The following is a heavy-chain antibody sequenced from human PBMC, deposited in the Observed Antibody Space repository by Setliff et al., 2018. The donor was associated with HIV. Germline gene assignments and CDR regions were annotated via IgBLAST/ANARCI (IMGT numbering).Heavy chain of an antibody. CDR2: MNPNSGNT. J-gene: IGHJ6*03. CDR3: ARGAWYSSGWYSSRYMDV. CDR1: GYTFTNSD. V-gene: IGHV1-8*02. Sequence: ASVKVSCKASGYTFTNSDINWVRQATGQGLEWMGWMNPNSGNTGYAQKFQGRVIMTRDTSITTAYMELSSLRSDDTAVYYCARGAWYSSGWYSSRYMDVWGKGTTVTVSS. D-gene: IGHD6-19*01.